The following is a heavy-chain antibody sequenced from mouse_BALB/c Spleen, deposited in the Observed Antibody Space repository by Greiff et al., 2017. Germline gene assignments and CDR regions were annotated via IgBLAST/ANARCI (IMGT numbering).Heavy chain of an antibody. CDR2: ILPGSGST. CDR1: GYTFSSYW. D-gene: IGHD1-1*01. V-gene: IGHV1-9*01. J-gene: IGHJ3*01. CDR3: ARGGRSFAY. Sequence: QVQLQQSGAELMKPGASVKISCKATGYTFSSYWIEWVKQRPGHGLEWIGEILPGSGSTNYNEKFKGKATFTADTSSNTAYMQLSSLTSEDSAVYYCARGGRSFAYWGQGTLVTVSA.